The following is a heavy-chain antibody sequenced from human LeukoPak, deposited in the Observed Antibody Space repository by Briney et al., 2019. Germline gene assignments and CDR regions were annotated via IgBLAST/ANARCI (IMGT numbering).Heavy chain of an antibody. CDR1: GGSISSGGHY. CDR2: IYYSGST. CDR3: ARGDCSGGSCFNNWFDP. Sequence: PSETLSLTCTVSGGSISSGGHYWGWIRQHPGKGLEWIGYIYYSGSTYYNPSLKSRVTISVDTSKNQFSLKLSSVTAADTAVYYCARGDCSGGSCFNNWFDPWGQGTLVTVSS. J-gene: IGHJ5*02. V-gene: IGHV4-30-4*08. D-gene: IGHD2-15*01.